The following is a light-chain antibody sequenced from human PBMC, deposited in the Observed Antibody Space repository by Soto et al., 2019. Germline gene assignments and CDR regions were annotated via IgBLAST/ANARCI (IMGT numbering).Light chain of an antibody. CDR1: QSVSSN. J-gene: IGKJ4*01. Sequence: EIVMTQSPATLSVSPGERATLSCRASQSVSSNLAWYQQKPGQAPRLLIYGASIRATGIPARFSGSGSGTEFTLTISSLQSEDFAVYYCQQYNNWPHPLTFGGGTKVEIK. CDR2: GAS. V-gene: IGKV3D-15*01. CDR3: QQYNNWPHPLT.